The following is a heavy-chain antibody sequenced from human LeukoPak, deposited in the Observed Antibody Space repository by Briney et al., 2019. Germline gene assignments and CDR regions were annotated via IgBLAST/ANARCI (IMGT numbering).Heavy chain of an antibody. V-gene: IGHV3-23*01. CDR3: AKVMTRTMVRGVPPSDY. CDR1: GFTFSSYA. D-gene: IGHD3-10*01. CDR2: ISGSGGST. Sequence: GGSLRLSCAASGFTFSSYAMSWVRQAPGKGLEWVSAISGSGGSTYYADSVKGRFTISRDNSKNTLYLQMNSLRAEDAAVYYCAKVMTRTMVRGVPPSDYWGQGTLVTVSS. J-gene: IGHJ4*02.